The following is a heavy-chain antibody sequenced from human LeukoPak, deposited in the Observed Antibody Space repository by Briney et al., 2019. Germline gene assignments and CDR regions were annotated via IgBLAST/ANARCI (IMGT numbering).Heavy chain of an antibody. CDR3: ARERVQLWSHYYYYMDV. V-gene: IGHV4-38-2*02. J-gene: IGHJ6*03. CDR2: IYHSGST. Sequence: SETLSLTCTVSGYSISSGYYWGWIRQPPGKGLEWVGSIYHSGSTYYNPSLKSRVTISVDTSKNQISLKLSSVTAADTAMYYCARERVQLWSHYYYYMDVWGKGTTVTVSS. CDR1: GYSISSGYY. D-gene: IGHD5-18*01.